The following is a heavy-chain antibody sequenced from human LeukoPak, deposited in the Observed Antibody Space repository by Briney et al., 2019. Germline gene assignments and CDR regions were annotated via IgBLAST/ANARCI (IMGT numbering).Heavy chain of an antibody. CDR3: VRDRYYYDSSGRPIPFDY. Sequence: ASVKVSCKASGYTFTSYGISWVRQAPGQGLEWMGWISAYNGNTNYAQKLQGRVTMTTDTSTSTAYMELRSLRSDDTAVYYCVRDRYYYDSSGRPIPFDYWGQGTLVTVSS. V-gene: IGHV1-18*01. CDR2: ISAYNGNT. CDR1: GYTFTSYG. J-gene: IGHJ4*02. D-gene: IGHD3-22*01.